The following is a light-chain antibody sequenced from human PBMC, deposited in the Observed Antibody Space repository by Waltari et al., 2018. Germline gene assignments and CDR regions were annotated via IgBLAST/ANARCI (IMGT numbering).Light chain of an antibody. V-gene: IGKV3-15*01. Sequence: EIVMTQSPGTLSVSPGERATLSCWASQSIRSNLAWYQQKPGQAPRLLIYGASTRATGIPARFSGSGSGTDFTLTISSLQSEDLAAYYCQQYENWPPITFGGGTKVEIK. CDR1: QSIRSN. CDR3: QQYENWPPIT. J-gene: IGKJ4*01. CDR2: GAS.